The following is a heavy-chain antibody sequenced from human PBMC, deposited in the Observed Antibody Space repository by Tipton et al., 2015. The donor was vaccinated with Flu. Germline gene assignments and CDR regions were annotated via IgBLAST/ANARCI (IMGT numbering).Heavy chain of an antibody. Sequence: TLSLTCTVSGGSISSGGYYWSWIRQPAGKGLEWIGRIYTSGSTNYNPSLKSRVTISVDTSKNQFSLKLSSVAAADTAVYYCASSIVGATTPPLAFDYWGQGTLVTVSS. V-gene: IGHV4-61*02. CDR1: GGSISSGGYY. J-gene: IGHJ4*02. CDR3: ASSIVGATTPPLAFDY. D-gene: IGHD1-26*01. CDR2: IYTSGST.